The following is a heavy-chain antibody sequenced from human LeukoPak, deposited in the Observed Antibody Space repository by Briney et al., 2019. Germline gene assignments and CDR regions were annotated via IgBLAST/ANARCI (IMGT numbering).Heavy chain of an antibody. J-gene: IGHJ4*02. CDR2: VNGDGSST. CDR1: GFTHLHCW. D-gene: IGHD1-26*01. CDR3: VREGEVDTFDY. V-gene: IGHV3-74*01. Sequence: GGSLRLSCAACGFTHLHCWLHGVVQAPGKGLVWVSRVNGDGSSTNYADSVKGRFTISRDIAKNTLYLQMNSLRAEDTAVYYCVREGEVDTFDYWGQGTLVTV.